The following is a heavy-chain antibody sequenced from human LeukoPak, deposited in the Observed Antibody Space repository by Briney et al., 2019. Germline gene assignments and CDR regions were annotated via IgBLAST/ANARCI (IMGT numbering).Heavy chain of an antibody. CDR1: GYPFANFA. V-gene: IGHV1-18*01. CDR2: ISGDKGPT. D-gene: IGHD2-15*01. CDR3: ARGGYSDF. J-gene: IGHJ4*02. Sequence: ASVKVSCKASGYPFANFAISWVRQARVQGLEWVGWISGDKGPTYYAQKLQDRVTLTTDTSTSTAYMELTNLRSDDTAVYYCARGGYSDFWGQGTLVTVSS.